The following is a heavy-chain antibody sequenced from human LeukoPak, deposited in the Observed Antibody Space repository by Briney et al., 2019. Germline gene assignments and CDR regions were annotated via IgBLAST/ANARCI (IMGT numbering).Heavy chain of an antibody. Sequence: GGSLRLSCAASGFTFSSYSMNWVRQAPGKGLEWVSYISSSSSTIYYADSVKGRFTISRDNAKNSLYLQMNSLRAEDTAVYYCARHGPEDFDYWGQGTLVTVSS. J-gene: IGHJ4*02. CDR1: GFTFSSYS. V-gene: IGHV3-48*01. CDR3: ARHGPEDFDY. D-gene: IGHD5-24*01. CDR2: ISSSSSTI.